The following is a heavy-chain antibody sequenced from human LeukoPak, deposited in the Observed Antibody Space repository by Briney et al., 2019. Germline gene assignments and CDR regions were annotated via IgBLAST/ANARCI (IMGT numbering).Heavy chain of an antibody. CDR1: GFTFNSYL. D-gene: IGHD7-27*01. J-gene: IGHJ2*01. CDR3: TRDSGADRRYFDL. V-gene: IGHV3-74*01. Sequence: GGSLRLSCAASGFTFNSYLMSWVRQAPGKGLVWVSRIDGDGATTSYEDSVKGRFTISRDNANNMVYLEMNSLRVEDTAVYYCTRDSGADRRYFDLWGRGTLDTVSS. CDR2: IDGDGATT.